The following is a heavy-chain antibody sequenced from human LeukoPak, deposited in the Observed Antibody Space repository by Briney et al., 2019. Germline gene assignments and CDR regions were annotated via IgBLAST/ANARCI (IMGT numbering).Heavy chain of an antibody. CDR3: ARVRDLGYCSSTSCQNYYYYYGMDV. D-gene: IGHD2-2*01. J-gene: IGHJ6*04. CDR2: IIPIFGTA. CDR1: GGTFSSYA. V-gene: IGHV1-69*01. Sequence: EASVKVSCKASGGTFSSYAISWVRQAPGQGLEWMGGIIPIFGTANYAQKFQGRVTITADESTSTAYMELSSLRSEDTAVYYCARVRDLGYCSSTSCQNYYYYYGMDVWGKWTTVTVSS.